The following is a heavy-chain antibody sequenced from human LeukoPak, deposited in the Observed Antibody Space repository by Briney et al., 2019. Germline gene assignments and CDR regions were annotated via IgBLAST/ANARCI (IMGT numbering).Heavy chain of an antibody. CDR2: ISGSGGST. V-gene: IGHV3-23*01. D-gene: IGHD3-3*01. CDR3: ARGGDFWSGYSRGYYMDV. Sequence: PGGSLRLSCEASGFTFSSYAMSWVRQAPGKGLEWVSGISGSGGSTYYADSVKGRFTISRDNSKNTLYLQMNSLRAEDTAVYYCARGGDFWSGYSRGYYMDVWGKGTTVTVSS. J-gene: IGHJ6*03. CDR1: GFTFSSYA.